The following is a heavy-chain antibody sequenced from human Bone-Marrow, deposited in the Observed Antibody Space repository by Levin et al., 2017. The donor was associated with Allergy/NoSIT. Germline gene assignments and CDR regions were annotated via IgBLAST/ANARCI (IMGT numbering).Heavy chain of an antibody. CDR3: ATAKGDH. J-gene: IGHJ4*02. CDR1: GITFSTYA. Sequence: GGSLRLSCTASGITFSTYAMSWVRQAPGKGLEWVSALSGDGETSYYAESLRGRITISRDNSKNTLHLQLNSLRVNDTAVYYCATAKGDHWGQGTLVTVSS. CDR2: LSGDGETS. V-gene: IGHV3-23*01.